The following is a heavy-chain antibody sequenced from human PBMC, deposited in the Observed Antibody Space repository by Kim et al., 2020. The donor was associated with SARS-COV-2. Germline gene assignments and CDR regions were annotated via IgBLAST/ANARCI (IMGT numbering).Heavy chain of an antibody. Sequence: GLSWIGDVYYRGRTNYKPSRKSRATIAVDTSKNQFYLMLSCVTAADRAVYYWARAGRITIFGVVGWFDPWGQGTLVTVSS. V-gene: IGHV4-59*01. J-gene: IGHJ5*02. CDR2: VYYRGRT. CDR3: ARAGRITIFGVVGWFDP. D-gene: IGHD3-3*01.